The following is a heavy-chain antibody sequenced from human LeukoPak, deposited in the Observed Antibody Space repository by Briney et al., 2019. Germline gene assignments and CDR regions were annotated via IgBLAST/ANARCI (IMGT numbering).Heavy chain of an antibody. CDR2: ISYDGSNK. CDR1: GFTFSSYG. D-gene: IGHD2-21*01. V-gene: IGHV3-30*18. CDR3: AKDLSGDSL. Sequence: SGGSLRLSCAASGFTFSSYGMHWVRQAPGKGLEWVAVISYDGSNKYYADSVKGRFTISGDNSKNTLYLQMNSLRAEDTAVYYCAKDLSGDSLWGQGTLVTVSS. J-gene: IGHJ4*02.